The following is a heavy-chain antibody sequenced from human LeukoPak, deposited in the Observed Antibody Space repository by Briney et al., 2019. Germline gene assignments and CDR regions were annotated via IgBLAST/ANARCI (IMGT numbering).Heavy chain of an antibody. J-gene: IGHJ6*03. CDR3: ARDWGVEGRPGYMDV. D-gene: IGHD6-6*01. CDR2: IYYSGST. Sequence: SETLSLTYTVSGGSISNKYWSWIRQPPGTGLEWIGYIYYSGSTNYNPSLKSRVTILVDTSKNQVSLKLSSVTAADTAVYFCARDWGVEGRPGYMDVWGKGTTVTVSS. CDR1: GGSISNKY. V-gene: IGHV4-59*01.